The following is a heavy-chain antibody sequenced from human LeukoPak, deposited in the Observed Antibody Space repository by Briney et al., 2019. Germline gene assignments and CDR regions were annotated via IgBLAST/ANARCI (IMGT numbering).Heavy chain of an antibody. CDR1: GFTFSTYG. J-gene: IGHJ5*02. V-gene: IGHV3-33*03. CDR2: IWDEGSNR. Sequence: GNSLRLSCAASGFTFSTYGMHWVRQAPGKGLEWVAVIWDEGSNRDYAESVKGRFTISRDNAKNSLYLQMNSLRAEDTALYYCAKGVDSSGWYSPYFDPWGQGTLVTVSS. CDR3: AKGVDSSGWYSPYFDP. D-gene: IGHD6-19*01.